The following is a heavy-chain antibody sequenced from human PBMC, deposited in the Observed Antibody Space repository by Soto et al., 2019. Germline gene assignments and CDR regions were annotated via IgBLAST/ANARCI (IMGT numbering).Heavy chain of an antibody. CDR3: VRDPWNY. J-gene: IGHJ4*02. CDR1: GYTFTNYY. CDR2: ISPSGSST. Sequence: ASVKVSCKASGYTFTNYYMHWVRQAPGQGLEWMGIISPSGSSTSYAQKFQGRVTMTSDTSTTTVYMEVGSLRSEDTAVYYCVRDPWNYWGQGTLVTVSS. D-gene: IGHD3-3*01. V-gene: IGHV1-46*01.